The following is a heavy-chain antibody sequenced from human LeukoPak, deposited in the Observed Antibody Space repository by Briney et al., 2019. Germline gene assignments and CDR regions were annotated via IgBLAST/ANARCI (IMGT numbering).Heavy chain of an antibody. V-gene: IGHV3-73*01. D-gene: IGHD6-13*01. CDR3: TTHSSSWSADYLDY. CDR2: IRSKSNSYAT. J-gene: IGHJ4*02. CDR1: GFTFSGSA. Sequence: GGSLKLSCAASGFTFSGSAMHWVRQASGKGLEWVGRIRSKSNSYATAYAASVKGRFTISRDDSKNTAYLQMNSLKIEDTAVYYCTTHSSSWSADYLDYWGQGTLVTVSS.